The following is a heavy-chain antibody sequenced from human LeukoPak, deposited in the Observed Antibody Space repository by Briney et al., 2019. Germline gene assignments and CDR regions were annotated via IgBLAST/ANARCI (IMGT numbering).Heavy chain of an antibody. D-gene: IGHD3-16*01. CDR1: GDGVSSNSAT. CDR3: ARVGHPWGIEDAFDI. V-gene: IGHV6-1*01. Sequence: SQTLSLSCAISGDGVSSNSATWNWIRQSPSRGLEWLGRTYYRSKRYNDYAVSVKSRITINPDTSKNQFSLQLNSVTPEDTAVYYCARVGHPWGIEDAFDIWGQGTMVTVSS. CDR2: TYYRSKRYN. J-gene: IGHJ3*02.